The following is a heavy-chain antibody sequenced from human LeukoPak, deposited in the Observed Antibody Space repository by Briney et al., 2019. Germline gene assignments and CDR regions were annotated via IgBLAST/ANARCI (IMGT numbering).Heavy chain of an antibody. V-gene: IGHV3-23*01. Sequence: GGSLRLSCAASGFTFSSYAMSWVRQAPGKGLEWVSAISGSGGSTYYADSVKGRFTISRDNSKNTLYLQMNSLRAEDTAVYYCAKGSGYCSGGSCYRDYYYYGMDVWGQGTTVTVSS. CDR1: GFTFSSYA. D-gene: IGHD2-15*01. CDR2: ISGSGGST. J-gene: IGHJ6*02. CDR3: AKGSGYCSGGSCYRDYYYYGMDV.